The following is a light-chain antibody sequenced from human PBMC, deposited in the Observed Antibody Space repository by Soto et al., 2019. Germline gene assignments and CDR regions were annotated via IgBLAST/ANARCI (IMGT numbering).Light chain of an antibody. V-gene: IGLV1-44*01. Sequence: QAVVTQPPSASGTPGQMVTISCSGSSSNIGSNTVNWYQQLPGMAPKLLIYNNSQRPSGVPDRFSGSKSGTSASLAISGLQSHDEADYYCAAWDDSLRGLEFGGGTKLTVL. CDR2: NNS. CDR3: AAWDDSLRGLE. CDR1: SSNIGSNT. J-gene: IGLJ2*01.